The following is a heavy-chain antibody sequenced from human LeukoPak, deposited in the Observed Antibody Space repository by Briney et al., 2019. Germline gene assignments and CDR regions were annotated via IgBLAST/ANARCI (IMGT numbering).Heavy chain of an antibody. J-gene: IGHJ4*02. D-gene: IGHD6-13*01. Sequence: PGGSLRLSCAASGFTFSSYEMNWVRQAPGKGLEWGSYISSSGSTIYYADSVKGRFTISRDNAKNSLYLQMNSLRAEDTAVYYCARDSGYSSSWAPFDYWGREPWSPSPQ. CDR3: ARDSGYSSSWAPFDY. CDR2: ISSSGSTI. CDR1: GFTFSSYE. V-gene: IGHV3-48*03.